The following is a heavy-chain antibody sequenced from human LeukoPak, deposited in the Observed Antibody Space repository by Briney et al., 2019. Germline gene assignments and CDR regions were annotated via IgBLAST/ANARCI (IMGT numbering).Heavy chain of an antibody. CDR2: ISSDGSRI. CDR3: ARLRGYYDSSDQ. Sequence: PGRSLRLSCAGSGFSFSAYWMHWVRQLPGKGRVWVSRISSDGSRIIYADSVKVRFTISRDNAKNTLYLQMNSLRLEDTAVYYCARLRGYYDSSDQWGQGTLVTVSS. V-gene: IGHV3-74*01. D-gene: IGHD3-22*01. CDR1: GFSFSAYW. J-gene: IGHJ4*02.